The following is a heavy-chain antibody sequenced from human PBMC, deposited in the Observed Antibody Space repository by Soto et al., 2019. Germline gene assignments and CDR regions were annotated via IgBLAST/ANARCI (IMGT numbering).Heavy chain of an antibody. V-gene: IGHV3-15*01. CDR1: GFTFSDAW. CDR3: TTGSQNIYCRGGSCYFDY. Sequence: GGSLRLSCEGSGFTFSDAWMNWVRQAPGKGLEWVGRIKSKTDALITDYSAPMKGRFTISRDDSKNTVFLQMNSLKTEDTAMYFCTTGSQNIYCRGGSCYFDYWGRGTLVTVS. CDR2: IKSKTDALIT. D-gene: IGHD2-15*01. J-gene: IGHJ4*02.